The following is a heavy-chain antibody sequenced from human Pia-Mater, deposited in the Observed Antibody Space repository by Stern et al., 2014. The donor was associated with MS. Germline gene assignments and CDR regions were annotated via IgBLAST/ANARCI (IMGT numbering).Heavy chain of an antibody. J-gene: IGHJ4*02. CDR3: ARAYTYYSNSAGY. V-gene: IGHV1-69*01. D-gene: IGHD3-10*01. CDR2: IIPTFDTP. Sequence: VQLVESGAEVKKPGSSVKVSCKASGGTFSSYEITWVRQAPGQGLEWMGGIIPTFDTPTYAQKFQDRVTISADEYTNTAYLELNGLKSDDTAIYFCARAYTYYSNSAGYWGQGTLVTVSS. CDR1: GGTFSSYE.